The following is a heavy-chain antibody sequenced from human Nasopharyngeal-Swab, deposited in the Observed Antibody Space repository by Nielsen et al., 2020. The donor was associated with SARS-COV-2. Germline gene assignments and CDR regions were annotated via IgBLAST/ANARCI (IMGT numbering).Heavy chain of an antibody. CDR1: GGSISSYNW. CDR3: ARRAFYGGNSGGVY. CDR2: VDHSGST. J-gene: IGHJ4*02. D-gene: IGHD4-23*01. Sequence: SETLSLTCAVSGGSISSYNWWSWVRQSPGKGLEWIGEVDHSGSTNYNPPLKSRVTISVEKSKNQFSLKLSSVTAADTAVYYCARRAFYGGNSGGVYWGQGTLVTVSS. V-gene: IGHV4-4*02.